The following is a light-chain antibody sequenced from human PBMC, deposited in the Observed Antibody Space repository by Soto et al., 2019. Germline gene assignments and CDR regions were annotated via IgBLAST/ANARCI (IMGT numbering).Light chain of an antibody. J-gene: IGKJ1*01. V-gene: IGKV1-39*01. CDR2: AAS. CDR3: QQSYSSPPT. Sequence: DIQRTQSPSTLSASVGDRVTIACRASQSISSWLAWYQQKPGKAPKLLIFAASSLQGGVPSRFSGSRSGPDFTLTISSLQPEDFATYYCQQSYSSPPTFGQGTKVDIK. CDR1: QSISSW.